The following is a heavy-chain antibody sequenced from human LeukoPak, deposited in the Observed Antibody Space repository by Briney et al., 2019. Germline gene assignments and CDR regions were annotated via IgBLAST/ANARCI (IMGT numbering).Heavy chain of an antibody. V-gene: IGHV4-34*01. CDR1: GGSFSGYY. CDR3: ARGSIYFQH. CDR2: INHSGST. J-gene: IGHJ1*01. Sequence: PSETLSLTCAVYGGSFSGYYWSWIRQPPGKGLEWIGEINHSGSTNYNPSLESRVTISVDTSKNQFSLKLSSVTAADTAVYYCARGSIYFQHWGQGTLVTVSS.